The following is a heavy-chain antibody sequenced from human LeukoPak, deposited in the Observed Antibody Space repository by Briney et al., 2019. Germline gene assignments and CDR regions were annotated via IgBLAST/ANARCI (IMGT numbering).Heavy chain of an antibody. CDR2: IRFDGTKT. Sequence: GGSLRLSCEASGFNFSTNGMHWVRQAPGKGLEWVSFIRFDGTKTFHGDSVRGRFTISRDNSKNTLYLQLSSLRGDDTAVYYCARDFDDVSGNYYYIPDYWGQGTLVTVSS. CDR3: ARDFDDVSGNYYYIPDY. CDR1: GFNFSTNG. D-gene: IGHD3-10*01. J-gene: IGHJ4*02. V-gene: IGHV3-30*02.